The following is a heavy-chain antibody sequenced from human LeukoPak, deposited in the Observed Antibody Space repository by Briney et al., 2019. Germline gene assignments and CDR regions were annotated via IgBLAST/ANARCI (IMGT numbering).Heavy chain of an antibody. D-gene: IGHD2-2*01. V-gene: IGHV4-4*02. J-gene: IGHJ2*01. Sequence: SETLSLTCAVSGGSISSSNWWSWVRQPPGKGLAWIGEIYHSGSTNYNPSLKSRVTISVDKPKNQFSLKLSSVTAADTAVYYCARARDCSSTSCPQGYFDLWGRGTLVTVSS. CDR1: GGSISSSNW. CDR3: ARARDCSSTSCPQGYFDL. CDR2: IYHSGST.